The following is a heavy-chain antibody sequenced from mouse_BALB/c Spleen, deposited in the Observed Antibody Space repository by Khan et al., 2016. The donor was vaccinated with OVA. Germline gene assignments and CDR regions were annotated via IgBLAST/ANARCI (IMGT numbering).Heavy chain of an antibody. J-gene: IGHJ3*01. Sequence: VRLQQSGPELVKPGASVKISCKASGYTFTDYNMDWVKQSLGKSLEWIGYIYPNNGGAGYNQKFKTKATLTVDISSSTAYMELRSVTSEDSAVYHCARAGYGSFAYWGQGTLVTVSA. V-gene: IGHV1S29*02. CDR3: ARAGYGSFAY. D-gene: IGHD1-2*01. CDR2: IYPNNGGA. CDR1: GYTFTDYN.